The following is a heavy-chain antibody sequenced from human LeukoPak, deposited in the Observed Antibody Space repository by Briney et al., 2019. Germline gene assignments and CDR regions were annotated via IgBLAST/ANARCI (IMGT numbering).Heavy chain of an antibody. CDR1: GGSISSYY. Sequence: SETLSLTCTVSGGSISSYYWSWIRQPPGKGLEWIGYIYYSGSTNYNPSLKSRVTISVDTSKNQFSLKLSSVTAADTAVYYCAAYAIAVAGRNFDYWGQGTLVTVSS. CDR3: AAYAIAVAGRNFDY. V-gene: IGHV4-59*01. J-gene: IGHJ4*02. D-gene: IGHD6-19*01. CDR2: IYYSGST.